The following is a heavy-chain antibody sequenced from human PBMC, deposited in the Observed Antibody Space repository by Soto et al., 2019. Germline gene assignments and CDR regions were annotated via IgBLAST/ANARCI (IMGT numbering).Heavy chain of an antibody. V-gene: IGHV3-11*01. CDR2: ISSSGSTI. CDR3: ERDEGYSSSWFTYYYMDV. CDR1: GFTFSDYY. J-gene: IGHJ6*03. Sequence: QVQLVESGGGLVKPGGSLRLSCAASGFTFSDYYMSWIRQAPGKGLEWVSYISSSGSTIYYADSVKGRFTISRDNAKNSVYLQINSLRAEDTAVYYCERDEGYSSSWFTYYYMDVWGKGTTVTVSS. D-gene: IGHD6-13*01.